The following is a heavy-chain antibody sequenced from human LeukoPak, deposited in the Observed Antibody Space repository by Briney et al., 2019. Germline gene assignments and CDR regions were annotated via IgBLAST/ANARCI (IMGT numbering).Heavy chain of an antibody. Sequence: TSETLSLTCTVFGGSISSSDYYWGWIRQPPGKGLEWIGSMYYSGTTYYNPSLKSRVTISVDTSKNQFSLKLYSATATDTAVYYCAAHRLITSRTSYYMDVWGKGTTVTVSS. CDR2: MYYSGTT. V-gene: IGHV4-39*01. CDR3: AAHRLITSRTSYYMDV. CDR1: GGSISSSDYY. D-gene: IGHD1-14*01. J-gene: IGHJ6*03.